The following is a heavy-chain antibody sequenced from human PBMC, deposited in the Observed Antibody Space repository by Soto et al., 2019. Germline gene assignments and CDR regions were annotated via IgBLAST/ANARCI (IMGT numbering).Heavy chain of an antibody. Sequence: SETLSLTCTVSGGSISSYYWSWIRQPPGKGLEWIGYIYYSGSTNYNPSLKSRVTISVDTSKNQFSLELSSVTAADTAVYYCARVSMGVPEYYYYYGMDVWGQGTTVTVSS. J-gene: IGHJ6*02. CDR2: IYYSGST. D-gene: IGHD3-10*01. V-gene: IGHV4-59*01. CDR1: GGSISSYY. CDR3: ARVSMGVPEYYYYYGMDV.